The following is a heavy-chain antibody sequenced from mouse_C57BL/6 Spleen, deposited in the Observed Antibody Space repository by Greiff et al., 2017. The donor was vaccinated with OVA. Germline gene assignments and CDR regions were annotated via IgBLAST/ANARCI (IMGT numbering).Heavy chain of an antibody. CDR3: ARRIITTVVATPFDY. Sequence: EVQLQQSGPELVKPGASVKMSCKASGYTFTDYNMHWVKQSHGKSLEWIGYINPNNGGTSYNQKFKGKATLTVNKSSSTACMELRSLTSEDSAVYYCARRIITTVVATPFDYWGQGTTLTVSS. CDR1: GYTFTDYN. CDR2: INPNNGGT. J-gene: IGHJ2*01. V-gene: IGHV1-22*01. D-gene: IGHD1-1*01.